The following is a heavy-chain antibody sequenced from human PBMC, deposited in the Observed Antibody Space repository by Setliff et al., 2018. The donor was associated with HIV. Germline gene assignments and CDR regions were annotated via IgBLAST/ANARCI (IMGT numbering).Heavy chain of an antibody. CDR1: GDSISSYY. D-gene: IGHD6-13*01. V-gene: IGHV4-4*08. J-gene: IGHJ4*02. CDR2: IYTSGKT. CDR3: ARETSSSWFDY. Sequence: PSETLSLTCTVSGDSISSYYWSWIRQPPGKGLEWIGHIYTSGKTHYSPSLKSRITISADTSKNQLSLNLSSVTAADTAVYYCARETSSSWFDYWGQGSLVTVSS.